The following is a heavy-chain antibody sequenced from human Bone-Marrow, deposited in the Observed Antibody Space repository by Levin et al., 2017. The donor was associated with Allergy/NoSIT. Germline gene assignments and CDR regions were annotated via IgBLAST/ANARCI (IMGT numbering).Heavy chain of an antibody. Sequence: GGSLRLSCAASGFIFSDYWMHWVRQVPGKGLVWVSRINSDGSSKGYADSVKGQFTISRDNAKNTLYLQMNSLRADDTAVYYCARGQYCSSTSCYTEEGLDYYYYYGMDVWGQGTTVTVSS. D-gene: IGHD2-2*02. CDR2: INSDGSSK. CDR1: GFIFSDYW. V-gene: IGHV3-74*01. J-gene: IGHJ6*02. CDR3: ARGQYCSSTSCYTEEGLDYYYYYGMDV.